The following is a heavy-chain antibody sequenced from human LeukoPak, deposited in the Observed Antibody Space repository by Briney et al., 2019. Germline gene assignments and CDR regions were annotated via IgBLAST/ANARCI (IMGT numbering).Heavy chain of an antibody. V-gene: IGHV3-11*04. J-gene: IGHJ5*01. CDR1: GFTFSDYY. CDR2: ISGSGSVI. Sequence: AGGSLRLSCAASGFTFSDYYMTWIRQAPGKGLESVAYISGSGSVIVYADSVKGRFTISRDNAQNSLYLQMNSLRDEDTAVYYCARELTRFGEFDCWGQGTLVTVSA. CDR3: ARELTRFGEFDC. D-gene: IGHD3-10*01.